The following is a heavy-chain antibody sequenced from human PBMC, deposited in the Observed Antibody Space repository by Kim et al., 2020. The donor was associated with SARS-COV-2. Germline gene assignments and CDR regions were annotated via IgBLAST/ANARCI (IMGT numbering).Heavy chain of an antibody. CDR1: GGTFSSYA. J-gene: IGHJ6*02. Sequence: SVKVSCKASGGTFSSYAISWVRQAPGQGLEWMGGIIPIFGTANYAQKFQGRVTITADESTSTAYMELSSLRSEDTAVYYCARDSTAISDSSSWYADYYYYGMDVWGQGTTVTVSS. V-gene: IGHV1-69*13. CDR3: ARDSTAISDSSSWYADYYYYGMDV. CDR2: IIPIFGTA. D-gene: IGHD6-13*01.